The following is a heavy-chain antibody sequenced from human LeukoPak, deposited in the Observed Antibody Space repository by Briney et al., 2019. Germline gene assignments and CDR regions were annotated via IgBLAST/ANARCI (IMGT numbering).Heavy chain of an antibody. CDR3: ARLRLGFCDDFCSNWFDP. CDR2: ISTRSTSI. D-gene: IGHD2-15*01. Sequence: GGSVRLSCAASGFPFSGYNMNWVRQAPGKGLEWVSSISTRSTSINYADSVKGRFTVSRDDAQNSLYLQMISLKPEDTAVYYCARLRLGFCDDFCSNWFDPWGQGTLVIVSS. V-gene: IGHV3-21*01. J-gene: IGHJ5*02. CDR1: GFPFSGYN.